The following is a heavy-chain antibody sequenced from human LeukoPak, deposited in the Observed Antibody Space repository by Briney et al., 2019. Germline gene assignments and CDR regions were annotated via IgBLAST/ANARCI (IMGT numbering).Heavy chain of an antibody. Sequence: GGSLRLSRAASGFTFSSHGMNWVRQAPGKGLEWVSGIIPSGHTTYYADSVRGRFTISRDRNTLYLQMNSLRAEDTAVYYCARGGSYLSAFDIWGQGTMVTVSS. V-gene: IGHV3-23*01. CDR1: GFTFSSHG. CDR2: IIPSGHTT. J-gene: IGHJ3*02. CDR3: ARGGSYLSAFDI. D-gene: IGHD1-26*01.